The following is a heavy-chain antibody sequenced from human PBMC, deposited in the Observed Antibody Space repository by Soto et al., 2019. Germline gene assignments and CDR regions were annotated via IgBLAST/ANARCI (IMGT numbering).Heavy chain of an antibody. CDR2: INPNSGGA. CDR3: ARDRNPLHSSSWANWFDP. CDR1: GYTFTGYY. Sequence: ASVKVSCKASGYTFTGYYMHWVRQAPGQGLEWMGWINPNSGGANYAQKFQGRVTMTRDTSISTAYMELSRLRSDDTAVYYCARDRNPLHSSSWANWFDPWGQGTLVTVSS. V-gene: IGHV1-2*02. D-gene: IGHD6-13*01. J-gene: IGHJ5*02.